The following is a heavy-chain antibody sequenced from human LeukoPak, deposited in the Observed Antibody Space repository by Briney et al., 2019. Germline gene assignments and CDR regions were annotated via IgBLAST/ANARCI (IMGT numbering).Heavy chain of an antibody. D-gene: IGHD2-15*01. CDR2: ISYDGSNK. J-gene: IGHJ4*02. CDR3: ASDIVVVVAVTAPDHHYFDY. CDR1: GFTFSSYA. Sequence: GRSLRLSCAASGFTFSSYAMHWVRQAPGKGLEWVAVISYDGSNKYYADSVKGRFTISRDNSKNTLYLQMNSLRAEDTAVYYCASDIVVVVAVTAPDHHYFDYWGQGTLVTVSS. V-gene: IGHV3-30-3*01.